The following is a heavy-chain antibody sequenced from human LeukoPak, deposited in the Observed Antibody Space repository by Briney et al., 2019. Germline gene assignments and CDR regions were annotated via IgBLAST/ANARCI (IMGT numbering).Heavy chain of an antibody. CDR2: ISGSGGST. V-gene: IGHV3-23*01. CDR3: ATARVAATPYFDY. CDR1: GFTFSSYA. D-gene: IGHD2-15*01. J-gene: IGHJ4*02. Sequence: PGGSLRLSCAASGFTFSSYAMSWVRQAPGKGLEWVSAISGSGGSTYYADSVKGRFTISRDNSKNTLYLQMNSLRAGDTAVYYCATARVAATPYFDYWGQGTLVTVSS.